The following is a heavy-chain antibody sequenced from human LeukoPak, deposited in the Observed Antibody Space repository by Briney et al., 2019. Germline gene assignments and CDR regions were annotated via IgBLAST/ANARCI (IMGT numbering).Heavy chain of an antibody. J-gene: IGHJ4*02. Sequence: GGSLRLCCVASGFTFSDAWMGWVRQAPGKGLEWVGRIKSKIDGGTIDYGAPVKGRFTISRDDSRNTLYLQMNSLKTEDTAVYYCTTRRQDGCWGQGTLVTVS. V-gene: IGHV3-15*01. D-gene: IGHD6-25*01. CDR3: TTRRQDGC. CDR2: IKSKIDGGTI. CDR1: GFTFSDAW.